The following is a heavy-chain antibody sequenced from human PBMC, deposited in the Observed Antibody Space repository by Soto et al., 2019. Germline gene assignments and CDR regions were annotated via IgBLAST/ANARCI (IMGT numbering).Heavy chain of an antibody. CDR2: ISTYDGNT. Sequence: ASVKVSCKASGYTFFTYGITWVRQAPGQGLEWMGWISTYDGNTDYAQKLQGRVTMTTDTSTRTAYMELRSLRSDDTAVYYCARKYSSSSWFDPWGQGTLVTVFS. CDR1: GYTFFTYG. J-gene: IGHJ5*02. CDR3: ARKYSSSSWFDP. D-gene: IGHD6-6*01. V-gene: IGHV1-18*01.